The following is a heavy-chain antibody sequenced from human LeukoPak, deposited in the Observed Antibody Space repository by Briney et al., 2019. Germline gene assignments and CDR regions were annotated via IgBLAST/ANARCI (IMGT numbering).Heavy chain of an antibody. CDR2: INPDSGGT. J-gene: IGHJ4*02. V-gene: IGHV1-2*02. CDR3: ARLNIPMGTFDY. D-gene: IGHD2-2*02. Sequence: ASVKVSCKASGYTFTGYYMHWVRQAPGQGLEWMGWINPDSGGTNYAQRFQGRVTMTRDTSISTAYMELSRLTSDDTAVYFCARLNIPMGTFDYWGQGTLVTVSS. CDR1: GYTFTGYY.